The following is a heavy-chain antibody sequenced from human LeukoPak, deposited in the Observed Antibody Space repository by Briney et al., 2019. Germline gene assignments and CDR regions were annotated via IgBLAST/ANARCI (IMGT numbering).Heavy chain of an antibody. CDR3: ARGGYYYDSSGYYQLDY. CDR2: INSDGSST. J-gene: IGHJ4*02. V-gene: IGHV3-74*01. CDR1: GFTFSSYW. D-gene: IGHD3-22*01. Sequence: GGSLRLSCAASGFTFSSYWMHWVRQAPGKGLVWVSRINSDGSSTSYADSVKGRFTISRDNAKNTLYLQMNSLRAEDTAVYYCARGGYYYDSSGYYQLDYWGQGTLVTVSS.